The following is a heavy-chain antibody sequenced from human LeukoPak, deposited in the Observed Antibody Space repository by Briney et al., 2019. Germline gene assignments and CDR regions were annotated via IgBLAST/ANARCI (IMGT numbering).Heavy chain of an antibody. CDR2: INHSGST. Sequence: SETLSLTCAVYGGSFSGYYWSWIRQPPGKGLEWIGEINHSGSTNYNPSLKSRVTISVDTSKNQFSLKLSSVTAADTAVYYCARGIESSTSWIDPWGQGTLVTVSS. CDR1: GGSFSGYY. J-gene: IGHJ5*02. D-gene: IGHD2-2*01. V-gene: IGHV4-34*01. CDR3: ARGIESSTSWIDP.